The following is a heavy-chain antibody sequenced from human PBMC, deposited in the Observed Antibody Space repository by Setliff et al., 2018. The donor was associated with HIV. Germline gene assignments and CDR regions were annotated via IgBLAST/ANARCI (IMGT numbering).Heavy chain of an antibody. CDR3: ARGYYNFWSGYYDSRFPNPIDAFDI. J-gene: IGHJ3*02. Sequence: SVKVSCKASGGTFSSYAISWVRQAPGQGLEWMGGIIPIFGTANYAQKFQGRVTITTDESTSTAYMELSSLRSEDTAVYYCARGYYNFWSGYYDSRFPNPIDAFDIWGQGTMVTVSS. CDR1: GGTFSSYA. V-gene: IGHV1-69*05. CDR2: IIPIFGTA. D-gene: IGHD3-3*01.